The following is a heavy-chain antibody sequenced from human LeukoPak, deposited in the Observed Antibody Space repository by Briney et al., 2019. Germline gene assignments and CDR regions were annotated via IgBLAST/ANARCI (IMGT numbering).Heavy chain of an antibody. CDR1: GYTFNSYS. CDR3: AKAGTYYDLWSHSYS. V-gene: IGHV3-23*01. CDR2: IGDGDSRT. D-gene: IGHD3-3*01. Sequence: GGSLKLSCAASGYTFNSYSMGWVRQAPGKGLEWIGVIGDGDSRTFYAETVKGRFTISRDTSKNALYLQMNSLRAEGTATYYCAKAGTYYDLWSHSYSWGQGALVTVSS. J-gene: IGHJ4*02.